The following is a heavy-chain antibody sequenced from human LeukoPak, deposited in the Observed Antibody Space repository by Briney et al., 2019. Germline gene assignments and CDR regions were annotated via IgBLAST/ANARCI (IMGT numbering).Heavy chain of an antibody. J-gene: IGHJ5*02. CDR2: IYHSGST. Sequence: PSETLSLTCAVYGGSFSGYYWSWIRQPPGKGLEWIGSIYHSGSTYYNPSLKSRVTISVDTSKNQFSLKLSSVTAADTAVYYCARHNPLTYYDFWSGPINWFDPWGQGTLVTVSS. D-gene: IGHD3-3*01. CDR1: GGSFSGYY. CDR3: ARHNPLTYYDFWSGPINWFDP. V-gene: IGHV4-34*01.